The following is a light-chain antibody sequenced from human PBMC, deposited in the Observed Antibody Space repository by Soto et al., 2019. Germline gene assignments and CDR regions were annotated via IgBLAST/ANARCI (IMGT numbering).Light chain of an antibody. V-gene: IGKV1-5*03. Sequence: DIQMTQSPFTLSASVGDRVTITCRASQSISNWLAWYQQKPGKAPKVLIYKTSSLESGVPSRFSGSGSGTEFTLTISSLQPDDFATYYCQQYNSYSGTFGQGTKVEIK. CDR2: KTS. J-gene: IGKJ1*01. CDR1: QSISNW. CDR3: QQYNSYSGT.